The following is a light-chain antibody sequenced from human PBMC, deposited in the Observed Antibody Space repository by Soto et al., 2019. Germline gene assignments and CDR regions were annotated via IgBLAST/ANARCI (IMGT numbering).Light chain of an antibody. Sequence: DIVMTQSPDSLAVSLGERATINCKSSQSVLYSSINKNYLAWYQQKPGQPPKLLIYWASTRGSGVPDRFSGSESGTDFTLTISSLQAEDVAVYYCQQYYAFPYTFGQWTKLEIK. CDR1: QSVLYSSINKNY. J-gene: IGKJ2*01. V-gene: IGKV4-1*01. CDR2: WAS. CDR3: QQYYAFPYT.